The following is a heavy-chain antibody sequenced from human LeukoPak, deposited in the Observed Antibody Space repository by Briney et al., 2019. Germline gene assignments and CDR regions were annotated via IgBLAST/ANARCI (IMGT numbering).Heavy chain of an antibody. CDR1: GGSISSYY. CDR2: IYYSGST. V-gene: IGHV4-59*01. Sequence: SETPSLTCTVSGGSISSYYWSWIRQPPGKGLEWIGYIYYSGSTNYNPSLKSRVTISVDTSKNQFSLKLSSVTAADTAVYYCARGPTFYDYVWGSYRYYYGMDVWAKGPRSPSP. D-gene: IGHD3-16*02. CDR3: ARGPTFYDYVWGSYRYYYGMDV. J-gene: IGHJ6*02.